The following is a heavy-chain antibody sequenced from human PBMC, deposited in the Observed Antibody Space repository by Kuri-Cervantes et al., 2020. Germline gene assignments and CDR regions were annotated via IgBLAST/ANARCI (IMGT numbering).Heavy chain of an antibody. J-gene: IGHJ6*03. Sequence: SETLSLTCTVSGGSMSGAYYWGWIRQPPGKGLEWIGYIKYTGDTYYNPSLKSRVTISVDKSKNQFSLKLSSVTAADTAVYYCARRGEDYYYYYYMDVWGKETTVTVSS. D-gene: IGHD3-16*01. CDR3: ARRGEDYYYYYYMDV. CDR2: IKYTGDT. V-gene: IGHV4-30-4*08. CDR1: GGSMSGAYY.